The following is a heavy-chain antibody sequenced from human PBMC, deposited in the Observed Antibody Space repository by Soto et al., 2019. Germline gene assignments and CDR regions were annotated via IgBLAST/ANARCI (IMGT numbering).Heavy chain of an antibody. CDR2: ISAFNGAT. V-gene: IGHV1-18*01. D-gene: IGHD4-4*01. J-gene: IGHJ4*02. Sequence: ASVKVSCKASGYTFTRFGISWVRQAPGQGLEWMGWISAFNGATNYAQKFQDRITMTTDTPTSTAYLELRTLRSDDTAVYYCARGRHRNPDYWGQGTLVTVSS. CDR3: ARGRHRNPDY. CDR1: GYTFTRFG.